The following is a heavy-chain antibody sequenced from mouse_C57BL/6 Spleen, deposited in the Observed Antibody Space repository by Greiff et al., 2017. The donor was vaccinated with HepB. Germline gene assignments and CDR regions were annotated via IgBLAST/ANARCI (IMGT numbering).Heavy chain of an antibody. CDR2: INYDGSST. CDR1: GFTFSDYY. J-gene: IGHJ2*01. D-gene: IGHD2-1*01. Sequence: DVKLVESEGGLVQPGSSMKLSCTASGFTFSDYYMAWVRQVPEKGLEWVANINYDGSSTYYLDSLKSRFIISRDNAKNILYLQMSSLKSEDTATYYCARVDLLWYYFDYWGQGTTLTVSS. V-gene: IGHV5-16*01. CDR3: ARVDLLWYYFDY.